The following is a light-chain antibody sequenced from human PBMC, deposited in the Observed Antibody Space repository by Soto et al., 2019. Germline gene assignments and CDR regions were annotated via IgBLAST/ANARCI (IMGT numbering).Light chain of an antibody. V-gene: IGLV2-14*01. CDR1: NSDVGGYNY. Sequence: QSALTQPASVSGSPGQSITISCTGTNSDVGGYNYVSWYQHHPGKAPQLVIYEVSDRPSGVSNRFSGSKSGNTASLTISGLQAEDEADYYCSSYSGSTTLDVCGTGTKVTVL. J-gene: IGLJ1*01. CDR3: SSYSGSTTLDV. CDR2: EVS.